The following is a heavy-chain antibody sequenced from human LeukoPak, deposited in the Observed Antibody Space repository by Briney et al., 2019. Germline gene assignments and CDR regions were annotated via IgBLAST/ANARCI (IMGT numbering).Heavy chain of an antibody. Sequence: GESLKISCKGSGYSFTTYWIGWVRQMPGKGLEWMGIIYPGDSDTRYSPSFQGQVTISADTSISTAYLQWSSPKASDTAMYYCARHNPSYDYVWGSYRYPSPDYWGQGTLVTVSS. CDR1: GYSFTTYW. V-gene: IGHV5-51*01. CDR3: ARHNPSYDYVWGSYRYPSPDY. CDR2: IYPGDSDT. D-gene: IGHD3-16*02. J-gene: IGHJ4*02.